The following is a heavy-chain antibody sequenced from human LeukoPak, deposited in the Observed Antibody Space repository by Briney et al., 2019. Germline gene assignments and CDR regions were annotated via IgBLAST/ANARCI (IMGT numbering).Heavy chain of an antibody. J-gene: IGHJ4*02. D-gene: IGHD4-11*01. Sequence: GGSLRLSRAASGFTFSSYSMNWVRQAPGKGLEWASSISSSSSYIYYADSVKGRFTISRDNAKNSLYLQMNSLRAEDTAVYYCARDLTTVTGGGYWGQGTLVTVSS. V-gene: IGHV3-21*01. CDR2: ISSSSSYI. CDR3: ARDLTTVTGGGY. CDR1: GFTFSSYS.